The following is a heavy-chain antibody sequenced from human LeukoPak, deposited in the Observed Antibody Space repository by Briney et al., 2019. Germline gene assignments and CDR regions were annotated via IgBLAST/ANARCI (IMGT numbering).Heavy chain of an antibody. J-gene: IGHJ4*02. CDR1: GYSISSASY. V-gene: IGHV4-38-2*01. CDR2: IYHSGSP. CDR3: ARPISSQGYFGVVID. D-gene: IGHD3-3*01. Sequence: SETLSLTCAVSGYSISSASYWGWIRQPPGKGLEWIGSIYHSGSPYYNPSLKSRVTISVDTSKNQFSLKLSSVTAADTAVYYCARPISSQGYFGVVIDWGQGTLVNVSS.